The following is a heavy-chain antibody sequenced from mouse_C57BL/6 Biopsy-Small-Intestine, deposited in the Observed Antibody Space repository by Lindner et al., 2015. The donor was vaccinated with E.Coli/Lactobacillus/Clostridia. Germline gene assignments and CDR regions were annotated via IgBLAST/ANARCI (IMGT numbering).Heavy chain of an antibody. CDR3: ARVDYDYDELDY. D-gene: IGHD2-4*01. V-gene: IGHV1-42*01. J-gene: IGHJ2*01. CDR1: GYSFTGYY. CDR2: INPSTGVT. Sequence: VQLQESGPELVKPGASVKISCKASGYSFTGYYMNWVKQSPEKSLEWIGEINPSTGVTTYNQKFKAKATLTVDKSSSTAYMQLRSLTSEDSAVYFCARVDYDYDELDYWGQGTTLTVSS.